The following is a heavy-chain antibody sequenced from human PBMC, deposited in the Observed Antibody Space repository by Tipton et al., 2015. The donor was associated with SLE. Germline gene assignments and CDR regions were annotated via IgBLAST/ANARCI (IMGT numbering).Heavy chain of an antibody. CDR2: IYYSGST. CDR1: GGSISSYY. CDR3: ARGGWDREWYFDP. Sequence: TLSLTCTVSGGSISSYYWSWIRQPPGKGLEWIGYIYYSGSTNYNPSLKSRVTISVDTSKNQFSLKLSSVTAADTAVYYCARGGWDREWYFDPGGRGTLVTVSS. V-gene: IGHV4-59*01. J-gene: IGHJ2*01. D-gene: IGHD6-19*01.